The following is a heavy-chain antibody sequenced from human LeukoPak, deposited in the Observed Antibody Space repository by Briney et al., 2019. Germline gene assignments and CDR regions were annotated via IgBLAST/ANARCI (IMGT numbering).Heavy chain of an antibody. Sequence: ASVKVSCKASGYTFTSYGISWVRQAPGQGLEWMGWISAYNGNTNYAQKLQGRVTMTTDTSTSTAHMELRSLRSDDAAVYYCARARGTITGGYFDYWGQGTLVTVSS. CDR2: ISAYNGNT. CDR3: ARARGTITGGYFDY. CDR1: GYTFTSYG. J-gene: IGHJ4*02. D-gene: IGHD5-24*01. V-gene: IGHV1-18*01.